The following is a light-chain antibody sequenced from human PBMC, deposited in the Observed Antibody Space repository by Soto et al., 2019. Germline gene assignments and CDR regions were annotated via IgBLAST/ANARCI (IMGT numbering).Light chain of an antibody. J-gene: IGLJ1*01. CDR3: GTWDTSLTAV. CDR1: SSNIGNNY. CDR2: DNN. Sequence: QSVLTQPPSVSAAPGQKVTISCSGSSSNIGNNYVSWYQHLPGTAPKLLIYDNNKRPSGIPDRFSGSKSGTSATLGITGLQTGDEADYYCGTWDTSLTAVFGTGTRSPS. V-gene: IGLV1-51*01.